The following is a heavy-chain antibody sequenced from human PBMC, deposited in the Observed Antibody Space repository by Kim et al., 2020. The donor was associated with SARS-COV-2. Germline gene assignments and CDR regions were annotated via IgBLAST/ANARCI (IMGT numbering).Heavy chain of an antibody. J-gene: IGHJ6*02. CDR2: ISYDGSNK. CDR1: GFTFSSYA. CDR3: ARVSNIVVQTDYYYVWTS. D-gene: IGHD2-21*01. Sequence: GGSLRLSCAASGFTFSSYAMHWVRQAPGKGLEWVAVISYDGSNKYYADSVKGRFTISRDNSKNTLYLQMNSLRAEDTAVYYCARVSNIVVQTDYYYVWTSGAKGPRSPSP. V-gene: IGHV3-30-3*01.